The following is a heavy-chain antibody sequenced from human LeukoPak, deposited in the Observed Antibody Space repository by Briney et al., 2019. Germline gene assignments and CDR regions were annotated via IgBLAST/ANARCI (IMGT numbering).Heavy chain of an antibody. CDR2: IYYSGST. CDR3: ARARGGSGSGYWFDP. D-gene: IGHD3-10*01. Sequence: SETLSLTCTVSGGSISSYYWSWIRQPPGKGLEWIGYIYYSGSTNYNPSLKSRVTISVDTSKNQFSLKLSSVTAADTAVYYCARARGGSGSGYWFDPWGQGTLVTVSS. CDR1: GGSISSYY. J-gene: IGHJ5*02. V-gene: IGHV4-59*01.